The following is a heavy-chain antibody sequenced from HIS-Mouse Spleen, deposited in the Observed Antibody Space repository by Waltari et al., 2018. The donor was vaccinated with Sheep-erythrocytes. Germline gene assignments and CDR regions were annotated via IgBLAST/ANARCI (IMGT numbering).Heavy chain of an antibody. Sequence: QVQLVESGGGVVQPGRSLRLSCAAPGFTFSSYGTHRVRQAPGKGLEWVAVISYDGSNKYYADSVKGRFTISRDNSKNTLYLQMNSLRAEDTAVYYCAKVRTVNYWYFDLWGRGTLVTVSS. D-gene: IGHD1-1*01. J-gene: IGHJ2*01. V-gene: IGHV3-30*18. CDR2: ISYDGSNK. CDR3: AKVRTVNYWYFDL. CDR1: GFTFSSYG.